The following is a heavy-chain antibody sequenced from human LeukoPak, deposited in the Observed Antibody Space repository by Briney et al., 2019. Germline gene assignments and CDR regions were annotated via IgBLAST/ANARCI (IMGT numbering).Heavy chain of an antibody. CDR2: INSDGSST. CDR3: ARAMGLFRRYFDY. J-gene: IGHJ4*02. D-gene: IGHD2-8*01. V-gene: IGHV3-74*01. Sequence: GGSLRLSCAASGFTFSSYWMHWVRQAPGKGLVWVSRINSDGSSTSYADSVKGRFTISRDNAKNTLYLQMNSLKASDTAMYYCARAMGLFRRYFDYWGQGTLVTVSS. CDR1: GFTFSSYW.